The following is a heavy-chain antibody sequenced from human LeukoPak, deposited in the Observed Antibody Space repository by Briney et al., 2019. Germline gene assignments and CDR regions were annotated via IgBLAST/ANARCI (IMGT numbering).Heavy chain of an antibody. Sequence: SVKVSCKASGGTFSSYAISWVRQAPGQGLEWMGRIIPILGIANYAQKFQGRVTITADKSTSTAYMELSSLRSEDTAVYYCARDLGAITGFDYWGQGTLVTVSS. CDR3: ARDLGAITGFDY. D-gene: IGHD3-10*01. V-gene: IGHV1-69*04. CDR1: GGTFSSYA. CDR2: IIPILGIA. J-gene: IGHJ4*02.